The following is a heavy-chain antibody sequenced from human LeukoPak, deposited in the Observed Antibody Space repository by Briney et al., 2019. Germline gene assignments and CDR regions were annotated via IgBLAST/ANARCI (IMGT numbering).Heavy chain of an antibody. V-gene: IGHV4-34*01. CDR2: INHSGST. D-gene: IGHD3-3*01. J-gene: IGHJ4*02. CDR3: ARGGYDFWSGYHPFDY. CDR1: GGSFSGYY. Sequence: SETLPLTCAVYGGSFSGYYWSWIRQPPGKGLEWIGEINHSGSTNYNPSLKSRVTISVDTSKNQFSLKLSSVTAADTAVYYCARGGYDFWSGYHPFDYWGQGTLVTVSS.